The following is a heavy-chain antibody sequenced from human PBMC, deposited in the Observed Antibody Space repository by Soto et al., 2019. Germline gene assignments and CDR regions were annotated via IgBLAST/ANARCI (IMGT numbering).Heavy chain of an antibody. CDR2: MKGDESVT. CDR1: GFIFSDYW. J-gene: IGHJ4*02. Sequence: EVQLVESGGGLVQPGGSLRLSCAASGFIFSDYWMHWVRQVPGKGLEWVSRMKGDESVTNYADSVKGRFTISRDNAKNTVYLQMNSLTSEDTAVYYCARGNRGGFYFDYWGKGTLVTGSS. CDR3: ARGNRGGFYFDY. V-gene: IGHV3-74*01.